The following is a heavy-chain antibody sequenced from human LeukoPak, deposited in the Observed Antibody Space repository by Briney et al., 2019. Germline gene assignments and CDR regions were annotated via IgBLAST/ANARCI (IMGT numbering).Heavy chain of an antibody. Sequence: GMSLRLFCAASGFTFNDCSMHWAPQASRKALEVGSGIGCNGGGLAYAISVKCRFTISRDNAKNSLYLQINTLRDDETALYYYAYGDESSGYYYSWTYWGQGTLVTVSS. CDR1: GFTFNDCS. CDR2: IGCNGGGL. J-gene: IGHJ4*02. CDR3: AYGDESSGYYYSWTY. D-gene: IGHD3-22*01. V-gene: IGHV3-9*01.